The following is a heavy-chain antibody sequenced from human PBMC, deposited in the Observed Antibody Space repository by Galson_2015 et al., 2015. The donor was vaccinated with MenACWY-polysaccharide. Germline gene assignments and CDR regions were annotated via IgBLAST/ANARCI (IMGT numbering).Heavy chain of an antibody. D-gene: IGHD3-9*01. V-gene: IGHV4-4*08. CDR1: RGSISSYY. CDR2: FSNSGRS. CDR3: AREVLTGYSPRYFDY. Sequence: ETLSLTCTVSRGSISSYYWTWIRQPPGKGLEWIGFFSNSGRSNYNPSLKSRVTMSVDMSTNQFFLKLRSATAADTAVYFCAREVLTGYSPRYFDYWGQGIMVAVSS. J-gene: IGHJ4*02.